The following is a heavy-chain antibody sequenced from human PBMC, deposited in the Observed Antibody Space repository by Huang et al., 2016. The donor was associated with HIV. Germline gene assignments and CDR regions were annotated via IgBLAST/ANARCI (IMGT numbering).Heavy chain of an antibody. J-gene: IGHJ4*02. Sequence: QVQLRQWGAGLVKPSETLSLTCAVYGGAFSGYYWTWIRQSPGKGLEWIGEINHIGKTNYHPSLKSLVTISKDTAKNPFSLQLTSLSAADTGVYFCAREKAADSAWYGVYYFDYWGEGALVTVTS. CDR3: AREKAADSAWYGVYYFDY. D-gene: IGHD6-19*01. CDR2: INHIGKT. CDR1: GGAFSGYY. V-gene: IGHV4-34*01.